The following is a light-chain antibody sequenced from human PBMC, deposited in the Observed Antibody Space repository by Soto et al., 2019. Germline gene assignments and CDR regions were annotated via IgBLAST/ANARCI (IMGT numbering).Light chain of an antibody. V-gene: IGKV3-20*01. CDR2: RAS. J-gene: IGKJ4*01. CDR1: QSVSSSF. CDR3: QQYERSPLT. Sequence: EIVLTQSPDTLSLSPGERATLSCRASQSVSSSFLAWYHQKPGQAPRLLISRASIRATGIPDRFTGSGSGTDFTLSISRLEPEEFAVYYCQQYERSPLTFGWGTKVEIK.